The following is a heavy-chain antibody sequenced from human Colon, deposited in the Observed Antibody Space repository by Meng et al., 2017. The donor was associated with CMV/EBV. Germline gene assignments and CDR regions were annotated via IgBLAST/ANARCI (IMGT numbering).Heavy chain of an antibody. CDR1: GGSISSYY. CDR2: IYYSGST. Sequence: GSLRLSCTVSGGSISSYYCNWIRQPPGKGLEWIGYIYYSGSTNYNPSLKSRVTMSADTSKNQFSLKLSSVTAADTAIYYCARAHQVKWELPQIDYWCQGTLVTVSS. V-gene: IGHV4-59*01. J-gene: IGHJ4*02. CDR3: ARAHQVKWELPQIDY. D-gene: IGHD1-26*01.